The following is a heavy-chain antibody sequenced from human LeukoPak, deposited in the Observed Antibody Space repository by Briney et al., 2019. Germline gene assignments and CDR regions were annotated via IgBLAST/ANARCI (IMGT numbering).Heavy chain of an antibody. CDR1: GGTFSSYA. D-gene: IGHD3-16*01. Sequence: SVKVSCKASGGTFSSYAISWVRQAPGQGLEWMGGIIPIFGTANYAQKFQGRVTITADESTSTAYMELSSLRSEDTAVYYCARDRGGSPPFDSWGQGTLVTVSS. CDR2: IIPIFGTA. CDR3: ARDRGGSPPFDS. J-gene: IGHJ4*02. V-gene: IGHV1-69*13.